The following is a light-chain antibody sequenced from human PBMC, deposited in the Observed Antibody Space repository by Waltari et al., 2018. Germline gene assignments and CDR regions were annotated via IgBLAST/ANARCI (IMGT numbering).Light chain of an antibody. J-gene: IGKJ2*01. Sequence: EIVLTQSPGPLSLSPGERATLSCRASQGVSSGSLAWYQQKPGQAPRLLIYATSTRATGIPDRFSGSGSGTDFTLTISRLEPEDFAVYYCQQYGSSPVYTFGQGTKLEIK. CDR3: QQYGSSPVYT. V-gene: IGKV3-20*01. CDR1: QGVSSGS. CDR2: ATS.